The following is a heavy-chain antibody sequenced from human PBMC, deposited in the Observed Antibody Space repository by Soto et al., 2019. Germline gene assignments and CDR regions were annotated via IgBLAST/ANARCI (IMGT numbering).Heavy chain of an antibody. J-gene: IGHJ5*02. V-gene: IGHV1-18*04. CDR2: ISAYNGNT. Sequence: ASVKVSCKVSGYTFTSYGISWVRQAPGQGLEWMGWISAYNGNTNYAQKLQGRVTMTTDTSTSTAYMELRSLRSDDTAVYYCARAPITIGGWRHWFDPWGQGTLVTVSS. CDR3: ARAPITIGGWRHWFDP. D-gene: IGHD3-16*01. CDR1: GYTFTSYG.